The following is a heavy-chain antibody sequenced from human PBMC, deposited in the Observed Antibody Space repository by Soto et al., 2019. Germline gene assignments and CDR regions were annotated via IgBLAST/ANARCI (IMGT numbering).Heavy chain of an antibody. CDR3: ARYSSSVTCHGFDP. J-gene: IGHJ5*02. V-gene: IGHV4-61*01. Sequence: LSLTCTVSGGSVSSVSYYWSWIRQPPGKGLEWIGYIYYSGSTNYNPSLKSRVTMSVDTSKNQFSLKLSSVTAADTAVYYCARYSSSVTCHGFDPWGQGTLVTVSS. D-gene: IGHD2-2*01. CDR1: GGSVSSVSYY. CDR2: IYYSGST.